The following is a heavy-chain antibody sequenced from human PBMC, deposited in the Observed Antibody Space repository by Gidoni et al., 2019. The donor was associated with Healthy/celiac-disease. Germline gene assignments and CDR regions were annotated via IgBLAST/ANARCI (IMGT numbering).Heavy chain of an antibody. CDR1: GGSISSGGYS. CDR2: IYHSGST. J-gene: IGHJ4*02. Sequence: QLQLQESGSGLVKPSQDLSLTCAVSGGSISSGGYSWSWIRQPPGKGLEWIGYIYHSGSTYYNPSLKSRVTISVDRSKNQFSLKLSSVTATDTAVYYCASSRTSRSTYYFDYWGQGTLVTVSS. D-gene: IGHD3-16*02. V-gene: IGHV4-30-2*01. CDR3: ASSRTSRSTYYFDY.